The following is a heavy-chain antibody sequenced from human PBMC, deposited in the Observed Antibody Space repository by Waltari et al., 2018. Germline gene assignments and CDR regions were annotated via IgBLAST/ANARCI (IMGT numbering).Heavy chain of an antibody. Sequence: QLQLQESGPGLVKPSGTLSLTCDVSGGSVSSTDWWSWVRQSPGKGLEWIGQVHGSGKTYYNPSFASRVTVSLDTSTNQFSLKVTSATAADTAVYYCERDRGRGLYFDSWGQGTLVTVSP. V-gene: IGHV4-4*02. D-gene: IGHD2-15*01. CDR1: GGSVSSTDW. CDR3: ERDRGRGLYFDS. J-gene: IGHJ4*02. CDR2: VHGSGKT.